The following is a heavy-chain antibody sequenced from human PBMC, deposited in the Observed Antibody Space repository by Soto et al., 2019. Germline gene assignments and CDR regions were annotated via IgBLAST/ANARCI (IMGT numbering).Heavy chain of an antibody. Sequence: SVKVSCKASGFTFTSSAMQWVRQARGQRLEWIGWIVVGSGNTNYAQKFQERVTITRDMSTSTAYMELSSLRSEDTAVYYCAGDGEDGDYFDYWGQGTLVTVSS. J-gene: IGHJ4*02. CDR1: GFTFTSSA. D-gene: IGHD3-10*01. CDR3: AGDGEDGDYFDY. V-gene: IGHV1-58*02. CDR2: IVVGSGNT.